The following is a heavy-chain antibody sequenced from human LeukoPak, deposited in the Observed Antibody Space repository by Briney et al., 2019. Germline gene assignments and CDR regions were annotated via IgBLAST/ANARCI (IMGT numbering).Heavy chain of an antibody. CDR1: GYSISSGYY. Sequence: KTSETLSLTCTVSGYSISSGYYWGWIRQPPGEGLEWIGSFYHGGRTFYNPSLKSRVTISVDTSKNQFSLKLSSVTAADTAVYYCARLAVAGTRYYFDYWGQGTLVTVSS. V-gene: IGHV4-38-2*02. CDR3: ARLAVAGTRYYFDY. D-gene: IGHD6-19*01. J-gene: IGHJ4*02. CDR2: FYHGGRT.